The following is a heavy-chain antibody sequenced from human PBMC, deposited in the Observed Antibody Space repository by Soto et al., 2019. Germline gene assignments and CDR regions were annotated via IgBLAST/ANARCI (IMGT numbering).Heavy chain of an antibody. CDR2: ISHTGGT. CDR3: ARRNGDPDY. V-gene: IGHV4-30-2*01. Sequence: QLQLQESGSRLVKPSQTLSLTCAVSGGSIISGGYSWTWIRQPPGKGLEWIGYISHTGGTYFKPSLRRRAVIPVDRSKHQFPLKLNSVTAADTAVYYCARRNGDPDYWGQGILVTVSS. CDR1: GGSIISGGYS. J-gene: IGHJ4*02. D-gene: IGHD7-27*01.